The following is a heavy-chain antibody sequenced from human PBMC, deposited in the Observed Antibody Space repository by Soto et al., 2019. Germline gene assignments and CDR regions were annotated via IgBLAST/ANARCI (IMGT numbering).Heavy chain of an antibody. V-gene: IGHV3-30*18. CDR3: AKDVVVGATTGLADYYYYYGMDV. CDR1: GFTFSSYG. CDR2: ISYDGSNK. D-gene: IGHD1-26*01. Sequence: PGGSLRLSCAASGFTFSSYGMHWVRQAPGKGLEWVAVISYDGSNKYYADSVKGRFTISRDNSKNTLYLQMNSLRAEDTAVYYCAKDVVVGATTGLADYYYYYGMDVWGQGTTVTVS. J-gene: IGHJ6*02.